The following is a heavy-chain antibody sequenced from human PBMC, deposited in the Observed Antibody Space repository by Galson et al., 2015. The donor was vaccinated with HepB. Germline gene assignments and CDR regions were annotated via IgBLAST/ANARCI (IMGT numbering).Heavy chain of an antibody. V-gene: IGHV1-2*02. CDR2: INPNSGGT. D-gene: IGHD2-15*01. CDR1: GYTFTGYY. CDR3: ARPMGDCSGGSCENYYYYYGMDV. J-gene: IGHJ6*02. Sequence: SVKVSCKASGYTFTGYYMHWVRQAPGQGLEWMGWINPNSGGTNYAQKFQGRVTMTRDTSISTAYMELSRLRSDDTAVYYCARPMGDCSGGSCENYYYYYGMDVWGQGTTVTVSS.